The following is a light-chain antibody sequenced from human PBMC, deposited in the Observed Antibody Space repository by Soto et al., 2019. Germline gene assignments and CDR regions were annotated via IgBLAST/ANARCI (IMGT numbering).Light chain of an antibody. CDR3: QQLNSYPT. CDR2: AAS. J-gene: IGKJ3*01. V-gene: IGKV1-9*01. Sequence: DIQLTQSPSFLSASVGDRVTITCRASQDISSYLAWYQQKPGKAPKLLIYAASTLQNGVPSRFSGSGSGTEFTLTISSLQPEDFATYYCQQLNSYPTFGPGTKVYIK. CDR1: QDISSY.